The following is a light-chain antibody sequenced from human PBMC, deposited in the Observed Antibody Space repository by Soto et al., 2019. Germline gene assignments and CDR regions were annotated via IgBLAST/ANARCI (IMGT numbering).Light chain of an antibody. V-gene: IGLV1-44*01. CDR2: AHN. Sequence: QSVLTQPRSVSGTPGQRVTISCYGSSSNIGTNIVTWYQQFPGTAPKLLIYAHNQRPSGVPERFSGYKSGTSASLAISGLQSAEGADYSCSAWDENMSSWRVFGTGSKVTVL. CDR3: SAWDENMSSWRV. J-gene: IGLJ1*01. CDR1: SSNIGTNI.